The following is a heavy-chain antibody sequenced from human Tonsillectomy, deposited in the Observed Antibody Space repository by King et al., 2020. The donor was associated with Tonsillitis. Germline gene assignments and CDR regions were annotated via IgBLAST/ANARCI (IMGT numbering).Heavy chain of an antibody. CDR1: GFSLSNARMG. CDR2: IFSNDEK. V-gene: IGHV2-26*01. CDR3: ARIHYGDYVNWYFDL. J-gene: IGHJ2*01. D-gene: IGHD4-17*01. Sequence: TLKESGPVLVKPTETLTLTCTVSGFSLSNARMGVSWIRQPPGKALEWLAHIFSNDEKSYSTSLKSRLTITKDTSKSQVVLTMTNMDPVDTATYYCARIHYGDYVNWYFDLWGRGPLVTVSS.